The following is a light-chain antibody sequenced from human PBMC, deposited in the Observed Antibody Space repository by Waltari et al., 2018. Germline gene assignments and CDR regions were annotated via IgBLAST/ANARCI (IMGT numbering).Light chain of an antibody. CDR3: AAWDDSLSGRV. CDR1: NSNIGSHN. V-gene: IGLV1-47*01. Sequence: QSVLTQPPSASGTPGQGVIISCSGSNSNIGSHNLYWYQHLPGTAPKLLIYKNNQRHSGVPERFAGSKSGTSASLASSGLRSEDEADYYCAAWDDSLSGRVFGGGTKLTVL. J-gene: IGLJ3*02. CDR2: KNN.